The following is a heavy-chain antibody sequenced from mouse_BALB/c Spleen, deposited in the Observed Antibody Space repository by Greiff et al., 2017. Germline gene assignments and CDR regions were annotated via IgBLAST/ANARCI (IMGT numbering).Heavy chain of an antibody. J-gene: IGHJ2*01. CDR1: GFTFTDYY. Sequence: EVQVVESGGGLVQPGGSLRLSCATSGFTFTDYYMSWVRQPPGKALEWLGFIRNKANGYTTEYSASVKGRFTISRDNSQSILYLQMNTLRAEDSATYYCARLPNFDYWGQGTTLTVSS. CDR3: ARLPNFDY. V-gene: IGHV7-3*02. CDR2: IRNKANGYTT.